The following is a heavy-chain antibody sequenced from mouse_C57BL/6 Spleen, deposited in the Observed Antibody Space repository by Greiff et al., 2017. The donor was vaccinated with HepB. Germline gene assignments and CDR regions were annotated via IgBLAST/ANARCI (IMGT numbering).Heavy chain of an antibody. D-gene: IGHD1-1*01. V-gene: IGHV5-4*01. CDR3: ARDAIYYYGSSSWFAY. J-gene: IGHJ3*01. Sequence: VQLKESGGGLVKPGGSLKLSCAASGFTFSSYAMSWVRQTPEKRLEWVATISDGGSYTYYPDNVKGRFTISRDNAKNHLYLQMSHLKSEDTAMYYCARDAIYYYGSSSWFAYWGQGTLVTVSA. CDR1: GFTFSSYA. CDR2: ISDGGSYT.